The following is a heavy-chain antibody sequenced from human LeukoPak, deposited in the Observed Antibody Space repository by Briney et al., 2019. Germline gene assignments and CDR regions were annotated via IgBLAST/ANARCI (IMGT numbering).Heavy chain of an antibody. CDR3: ARQNYDILTLGAFDI. CDR1: GYSFTSYW. V-gene: IGHV5-51*01. J-gene: IGHJ3*02. Sequence: GGALEISCKGSGYSFTSYWIGWGRQMPGKGLEWMGIIYPGDSDTRYSPSFQGQVTISADNSISTAYLQWSSLKASDTAMYYCARQNYDILTLGAFDIWGQGTMVTVSS. CDR2: IYPGDSDT. D-gene: IGHD3-9*01.